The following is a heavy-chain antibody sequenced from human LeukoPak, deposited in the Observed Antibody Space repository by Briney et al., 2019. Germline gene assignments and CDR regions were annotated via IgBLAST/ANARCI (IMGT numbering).Heavy chain of an antibody. D-gene: IGHD6-6*01. CDR1: GGSISSSSYY. CDR2: IYYSGST. J-gene: IGHJ4*02. V-gene: IGHV4-39*02. Sequence: PSETLSLTCTVSGGSISSSSYYWGWIRQPPGKGLEWIGSIYYSGSTYYNPSLKSRVTISVDTSKNQFSLKLSSVTAADTAVYYCARETYSSSSSFDYWGQGTLVTVSS. CDR3: ARETYSSSSSFDY.